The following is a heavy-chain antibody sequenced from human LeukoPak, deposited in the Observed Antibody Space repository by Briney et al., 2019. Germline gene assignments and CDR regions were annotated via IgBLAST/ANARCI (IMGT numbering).Heavy chain of an antibody. J-gene: IGHJ4*02. Sequence: SETLSLTCAVYGGSFSGYYWSWIRQPPGKGLEWIGEINHSGSTNYNPSLKSRVTISVDTSKNQLSLKLSSVTAADTAVYYCARRFGESRFDYWDQGTLVTVSS. CDR3: ARRFGESRFDY. CDR1: GGSFSGYY. CDR2: INHSGST. D-gene: IGHD3-10*01. V-gene: IGHV4-34*01.